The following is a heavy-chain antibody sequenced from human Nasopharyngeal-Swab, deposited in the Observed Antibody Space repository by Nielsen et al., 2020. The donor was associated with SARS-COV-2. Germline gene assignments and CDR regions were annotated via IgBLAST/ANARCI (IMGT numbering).Heavy chain of an antibody. D-gene: IGHD3-10*01. J-gene: IGHJ4*02. V-gene: IGHV3-9*01. CDR1: GFTFDDYA. Sequence: SLKISCAASGFTFDDYAMHWVRQAPGKGLEWVSGISWNSGSIGYADSVKGRFTISRDNAKNSLYLQMNRLRAEDTALYYCAADGSGSYYTLWGQGTLVTVSS. CDR3: AADGSGSYYTL. CDR2: ISWNSGSI.